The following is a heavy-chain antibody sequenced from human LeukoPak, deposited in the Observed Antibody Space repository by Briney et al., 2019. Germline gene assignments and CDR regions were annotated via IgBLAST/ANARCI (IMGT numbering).Heavy chain of an antibody. CDR1: GYTFTSYY. Sequence: GASVKVSCKASGYTFTSYYMHWVRQAPGQGLEWMGIINPSGGSTSYAQKFQGRVTMTRDTSTSTVYMELSSLRSEDTAVYYCAREGYCSGGSCSDAFDIWGQGTMVTVSS. CDR2: INPSGGST. CDR3: AREGYCSGGSCSDAFDI. J-gene: IGHJ3*02. V-gene: IGHV1-46*01. D-gene: IGHD2-15*01.